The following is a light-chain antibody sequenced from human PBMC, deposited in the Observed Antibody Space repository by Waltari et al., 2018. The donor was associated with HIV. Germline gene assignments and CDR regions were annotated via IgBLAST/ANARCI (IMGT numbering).Light chain of an antibody. CDR2: GNS. CDR1: DSNIGAGDD. J-gene: IGLJ2*01. V-gene: IGLV1-40*01. Sequence: QSVLTQPPSVSGAPGQRVTISCTGSDSNIGAGDDVHWYQQLPGTAPNIRIVGNSNRPSGVPDRFSGSRSGPSASLAITGLQAEDEADYYCQSYDVTLSGPLVFGGGTKLTVL. CDR3: QSYDVTLSGPLV.